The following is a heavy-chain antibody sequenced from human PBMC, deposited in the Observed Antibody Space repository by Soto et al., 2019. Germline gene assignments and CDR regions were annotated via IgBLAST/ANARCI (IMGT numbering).Heavy chain of an antibody. CDR1: VFTFSSYA. D-gene: IGHD3-22*01. CDR2: ISYDGSNK. CDR3: ARDMGLYYYDSSGPTYAFDI. V-gene: IGHV3-30-3*01. Sequence: PGWSLRLSCASSVFTFSSYAMHWVRQAPGKGLEWVAVISYDGSNKYYADSVKGRFTISRDNSKNTLYLQMNSLRAEDTAVYYCARDMGLYYYDSSGPTYAFDIWGQGTMVTVSS. J-gene: IGHJ3*02.